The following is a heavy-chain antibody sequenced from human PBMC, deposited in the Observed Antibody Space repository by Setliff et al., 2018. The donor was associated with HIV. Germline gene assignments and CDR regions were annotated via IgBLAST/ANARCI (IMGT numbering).Heavy chain of an antibody. D-gene: IGHD3-10*02. J-gene: IGHJ1*01. Sequence: SETLSLTCTVSGGSISSGSYYWSWIRQPAGKGLEWIGRIYTSGSTNYGPSLKSRVAMSLDTSKNQFSLRLNSVTAADTAVYYCAREGPSMSLDAWGQGTLVTVSS. CDR3: AREGPSMSLDA. CDR2: IYTSGST. CDR1: GGSISSGSYY. V-gene: IGHV4-61*02.